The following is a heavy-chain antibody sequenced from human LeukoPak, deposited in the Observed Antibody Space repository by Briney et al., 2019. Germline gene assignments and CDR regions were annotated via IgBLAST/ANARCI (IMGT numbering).Heavy chain of an antibody. CDR1: GGSISSGGYS. J-gene: IGHJ4*02. V-gene: IGHV4-30-2*01. CDR3: ASGLMVRGVISD. D-gene: IGHD3-10*01. Sequence: PSETLSLTCAVSGGSISSGGYSWSWIRQPPGKGLEWIGYIYHSGSSYYNPSLKSRVTISVDRSKNQFSLKLSSVTAADTAVYNCASGLMVRGVISDWGQGTLVTVSS. CDR2: IYHSGSS.